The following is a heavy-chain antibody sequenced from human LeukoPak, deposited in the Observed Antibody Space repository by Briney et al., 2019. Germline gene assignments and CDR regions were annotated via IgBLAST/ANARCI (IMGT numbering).Heavy chain of an antibody. CDR1: GFTFTKFW. V-gene: IGHV3-7*04. CDR2: IQEDGKKE. CDR3: ARGWLQSGFDS. J-gene: IGHJ4*02. Sequence: GGSLRLSCEASGFTFTKFWMSWVRQAPGKGLEWVANIQEDGKKENYVDSVRGRFTISRDNAKDSIYLQMNSLRVEDTAVYYCARGWLQSGFDSWGQGTLVTVSS. D-gene: IGHD5-24*01.